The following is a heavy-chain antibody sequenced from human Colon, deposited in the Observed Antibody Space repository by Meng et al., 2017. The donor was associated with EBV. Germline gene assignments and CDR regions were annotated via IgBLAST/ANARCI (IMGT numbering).Heavy chain of an antibody. V-gene: IGHV4-30-4*01. CDR1: GGSISSGDYY. D-gene: IGHD4-17*01. CDR3: ARDRKHYGERGWFDP. Sequence: QGERQESGPGLVQPSQTLSLTCTVSGGSISSGDYYWSWIRQPSGKGLEWIGYIYYSGSTYSNASLKSRVTISIDRSKNQFSLKLSSVTAADTAVYYCARDRKHYGERGWFDPWGQGTLVTVSS. CDR2: IYYSGST. J-gene: IGHJ5*02.